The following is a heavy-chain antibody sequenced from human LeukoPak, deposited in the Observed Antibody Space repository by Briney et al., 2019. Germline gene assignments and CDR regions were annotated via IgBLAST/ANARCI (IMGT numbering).Heavy chain of an antibody. Sequence: SVKVSCKASGGTFSSYAISWVRQAPGQGLEWMGRIIPILGIANYAQKFQGRVTITADKSTSTAYMELKSLRSDDTAVYYCARDRYYDTSGLSGYWGQGTLVTVSS. J-gene: IGHJ4*02. CDR2: IIPILGIA. D-gene: IGHD3-22*01. CDR1: GGTFSSYA. CDR3: ARDRYYDTSGLSGY. V-gene: IGHV1-69*04.